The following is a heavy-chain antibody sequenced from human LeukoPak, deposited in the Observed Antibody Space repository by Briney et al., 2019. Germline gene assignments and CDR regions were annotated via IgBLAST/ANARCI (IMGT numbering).Heavy chain of an antibody. CDR3: ARKDGDF. CDR1: GASISTYF. CDR2: MYYTGNT. J-gene: IGHJ4*02. Sequence: PSETLSLTCTVSGASISTYFWTWIRQSPGKGLEWIGYMYYTGNTNYNPSLKSRLAMPADTSKNQISLQLSSVTAADTAIYYCARKDGDFWGQGILVTVSS. D-gene: IGHD5-24*01. V-gene: IGHV4-59*13.